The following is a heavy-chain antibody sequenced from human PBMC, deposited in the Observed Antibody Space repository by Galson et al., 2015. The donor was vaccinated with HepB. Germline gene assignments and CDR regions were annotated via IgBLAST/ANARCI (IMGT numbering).Heavy chain of an antibody. CDR3: ANPARRSSSWSADFDY. D-gene: IGHD6-13*01. Sequence: LRLSCAASGFTFSSYAMSWVRQAPGKELEWVSAISGSGGSTYYADSVKGRFTISRDNSKNTLYLQMNSLRAEDTAVYYCANPARRSSSWSADFDYWGQGTLVTVSS. V-gene: IGHV3-23*01. CDR2: ISGSGGST. CDR1: GFTFSSYA. J-gene: IGHJ4*02.